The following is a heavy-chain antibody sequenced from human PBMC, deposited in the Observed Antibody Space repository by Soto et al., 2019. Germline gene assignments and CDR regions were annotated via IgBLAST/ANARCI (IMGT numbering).Heavy chain of an antibody. D-gene: IGHD6-6*01. Sequence: TLSLTCTVSGGSISSGGYYWSWIRQHPGKGLEWIGYIYYSGSTYYNPSLKSRVTISVDTSKNQFSLKLSSVTAADTAVYYCARVGSSSSRGWFDPWGQGTLVTVSS. CDR3: ARVGSSSSRGWFDP. J-gene: IGHJ5*02. V-gene: IGHV4-31*03. CDR1: GGSISSGGYY. CDR2: IYYSGST.